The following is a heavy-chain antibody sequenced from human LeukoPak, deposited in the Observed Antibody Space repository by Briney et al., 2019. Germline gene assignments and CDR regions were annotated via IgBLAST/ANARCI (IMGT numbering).Heavy chain of an antibody. Sequence: SETLSLTCTVSGYSISSGYYWSWIRQPPGKGLEWIGEINHSGSTNYNPSLKSRVTISVDTSKNQFSLKLSSVTAADTAVYYCARHQLSSTLDYWGQGTLVTVSS. J-gene: IGHJ4*02. CDR3: ARHQLSSTLDY. CDR2: INHSGST. V-gene: IGHV4-38-2*02. CDR1: GYSISSGYY. D-gene: IGHD5-24*01.